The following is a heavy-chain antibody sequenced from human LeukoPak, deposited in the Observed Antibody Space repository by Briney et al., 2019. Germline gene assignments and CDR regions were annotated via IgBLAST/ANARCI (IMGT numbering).Heavy chain of an antibody. J-gene: IGHJ4*02. CDR2: FDPEDGET. CDR1: GYTLTELS. Sequence: ASVKVSCKVSGYTLTELSMHWVRQAPGKGLEWMGGFDPEDGETIYAQKFQGRVTMTEDTSTDTAYMELSSLRSEDTAVYYCATGRSTYYYDSSGYGYWGQGTLVTVSS. D-gene: IGHD3-22*01. V-gene: IGHV1-24*01. CDR3: ATGRSTYYYDSSGYGY.